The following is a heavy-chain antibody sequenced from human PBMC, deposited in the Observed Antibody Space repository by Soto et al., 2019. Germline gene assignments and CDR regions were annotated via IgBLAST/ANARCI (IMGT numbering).Heavy chain of an antibody. V-gene: IGHV1-3*01. CDR3: AGDGSKSGSYLDY. Sequence: ASVKVSCKASGYTFTSYAMHWVRQAPGQRLEWMGWINAGNGNTKYSQKFQGRVTITRDTSASTAYMELSSLRSEDTAVYYCAGDGSKSGSYLDYSGQGTLVIVSS. CDR2: INAGNGNT. CDR1: GYTFTSYA. J-gene: IGHJ4*02. D-gene: IGHD1-26*01.